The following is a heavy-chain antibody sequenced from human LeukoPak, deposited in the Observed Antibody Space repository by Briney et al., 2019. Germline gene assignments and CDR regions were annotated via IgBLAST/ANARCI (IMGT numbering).Heavy chain of an antibody. CDR2: IYYSGST. CDR1: GGSISSSSYY. J-gene: IGHJ4*02. V-gene: IGHV4-39*07. Sequence: SETLSLTCTVSGGSISSSSYYWGWIRQPPGKGLEWIGSIYYSGSTYYNPSLKSRVTISVDTSKNQFSLKLSSVTAADTAVYYCARGRGSSWYYFDYWGQGTLVTVSS. CDR3: ARGRGSSWYYFDY. D-gene: IGHD6-13*01.